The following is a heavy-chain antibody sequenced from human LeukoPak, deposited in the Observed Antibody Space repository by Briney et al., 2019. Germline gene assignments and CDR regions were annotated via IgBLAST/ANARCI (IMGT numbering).Heavy chain of an antibody. Sequence: SETLSLTCTVSGGSITSSSYYWGWIRQPPGKGLEWIGNIYYSGSTYYNPSLKSRVTMSVDTSKNQFSLKLSSVTAADTAVYYCARVRGYSSTRYNYWGQGTLVTVSS. D-gene: IGHD6-13*01. J-gene: IGHJ4*02. V-gene: IGHV4-39*07. CDR3: ARVRGYSSTRYNY. CDR1: GGSITSSSYY. CDR2: IYYSGST.